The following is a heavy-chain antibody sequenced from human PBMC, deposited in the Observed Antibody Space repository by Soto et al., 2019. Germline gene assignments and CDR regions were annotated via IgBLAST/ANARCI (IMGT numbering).Heavy chain of an antibody. CDR3: AGGIMYSGSYQD. D-gene: IGHD1-26*01. CDR1: GFTFSSYE. J-gene: IGHJ4*02. Sequence: PGGSLRLSCGASGFTFSSYEMNWVRQAPGKGLEWVSYISDSGSTIKYADSVKGRFTISRDNAKNSLYLQMNSLRAEDTAVYYCAGGIMYSGSYQDWGPGALVTVSS. V-gene: IGHV3-48*03. CDR2: ISDSGSTI.